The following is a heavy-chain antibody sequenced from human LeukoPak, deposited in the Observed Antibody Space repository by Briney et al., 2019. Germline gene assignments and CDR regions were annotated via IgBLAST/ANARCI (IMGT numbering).Heavy chain of an antibody. J-gene: IGHJ3*02. V-gene: IGHV3-7*01. CDR1: GFTFSSYW. D-gene: IGHD3-3*01. Sequence: GSLRLSCAASGFTFSSYWMSWVRQAPGKGLEWVANIKQDGSEKYYVDSVKGRFTISRDNAKNSLYLQMNSLRAEDTAVYYCARVPNVGYDFWSGYSKPTDAFDIWGQGTMVTVSS. CDR3: ARVPNVGYDFWSGYSKPTDAFDI. CDR2: IKQDGSEK.